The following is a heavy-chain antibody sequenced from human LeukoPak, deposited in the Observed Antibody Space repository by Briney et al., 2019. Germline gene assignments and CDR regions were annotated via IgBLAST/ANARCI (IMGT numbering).Heavy chain of an antibody. V-gene: IGHV3-33*01. CDR1: GFTFSSYG. D-gene: IGHD3-10*01. CDR3: ARGRGVDLIDY. Sequence: GSLRLSCAASGFTFSSYGMHWVRQAPGKGLEWVAVIWYDGSNKYYADSVKGRFTISRDNSKNTLYLQMNSLRAEDTAVYYCARGRGVDLIDYWGQGTLVTVSS. CDR2: IWYDGSNK. J-gene: IGHJ4*02.